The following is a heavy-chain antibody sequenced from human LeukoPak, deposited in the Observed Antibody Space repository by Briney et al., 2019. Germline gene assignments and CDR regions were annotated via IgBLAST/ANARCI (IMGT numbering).Heavy chain of an antibody. CDR3: ARDKNYYGSGSTDY. J-gene: IGHJ4*02. CDR2: ISAYNGNT. Sequence: GASVKVSCKASGYTFTSYGISWVRQAPGQGLEWMGWISAYNGNTNYAQKLQGRVTMTTDTSTSTAYMELRSLRSDDTAVYYCARDKNYYGSGSTDYWGQGTLVTVSS. CDR1: GYTFTSYG. D-gene: IGHD3-10*01. V-gene: IGHV1-18*01.